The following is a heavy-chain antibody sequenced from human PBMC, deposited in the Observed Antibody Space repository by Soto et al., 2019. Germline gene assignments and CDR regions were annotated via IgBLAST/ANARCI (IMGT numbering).Heavy chain of an antibody. CDR1: GFTFSDYY. CDR2: ISSSGSTI. Sequence: GGSLRLSCAASGFTFSDYYMSWIRQAPGKGLEWVSYISSSGSTIYYADSVKGRFTISRDNAKNSLYLQMNSLRAEDTAVYYCARESADIVVVPAAIMRAGGYCFDYWGQGTLVTVSS. D-gene: IGHD2-2*02. J-gene: IGHJ4*02. V-gene: IGHV3-11*01. CDR3: ARESADIVVVPAAIMRAGGYCFDY.